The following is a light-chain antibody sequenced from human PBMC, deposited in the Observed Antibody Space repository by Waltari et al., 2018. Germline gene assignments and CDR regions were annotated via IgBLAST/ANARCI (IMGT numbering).Light chain of an antibody. V-gene: IGKV1-5*03. CDR1: QSISSW. CDR3: QQYNSYQT. CDR2: KAS. Sequence: DIQMTQSPSTLSASVGDRVTITCRASQSISSWLAWYQQKPGKAPKPLFYKASSLESGVPSRFSGSGSRTEFTLTISRLQPDDFATYYCQQYNSYQTFGQGTKVEIK. J-gene: IGKJ1*01.